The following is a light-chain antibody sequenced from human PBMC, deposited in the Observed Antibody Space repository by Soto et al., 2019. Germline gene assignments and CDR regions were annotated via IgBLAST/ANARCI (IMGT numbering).Light chain of an antibody. CDR2: EVS. Sequence: QSVLTQPASVSGSPGQSITISCTGTSSGIRDYNYVSWYQQLPGNAPKLIMYEVSNRPSGISNRFSGSKSGNAASLTISGLQAEDEADYYCSSKSPDFFGNGTKVTVL. J-gene: IGLJ1*01. V-gene: IGLV2-14*01. CDR3: SSKSPDF. CDR1: SSGIRDYNY.